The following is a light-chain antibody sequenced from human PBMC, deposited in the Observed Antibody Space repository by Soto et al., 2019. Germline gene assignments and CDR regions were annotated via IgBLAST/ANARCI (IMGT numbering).Light chain of an antibody. J-gene: IGLJ2*01. CDR3: SSYTSSSTVL. CDR2: DVS. CDR1: SSDVGGYNY. Sequence: QPASVSGSPGQSITISCTGTSSDVGGYNYVSWYQQHPGKAPKLTIYDVSNRPSGVSNRFSGSKSGNTASLTISGLQAEDEADYYCSSYTSSSTVLFGGGTKLTVL. V-gene: IGLV2-14*01.